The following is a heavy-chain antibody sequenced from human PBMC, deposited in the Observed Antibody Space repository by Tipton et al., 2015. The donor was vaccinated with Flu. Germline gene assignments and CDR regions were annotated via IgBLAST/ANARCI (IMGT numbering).Heavy chain of an antibody. J-gene: IGHJ5*01. CDR3: AKVKFGWVES. D-gene: IGHD3-16*01. CDR2: IYYTGYR. CDR1: GGPITISSYY. V-gene: IGHV4-39*07. Sequence: TLSLTCSVSGGPITISSYYWGWIRQPPGRPLEWVGSIYYTGYRYDNPSLKSRLAMSIDTSQSQFSLRLSSMTAADTAVYYCAKVKFGWVESWAQGTLVTVSS.